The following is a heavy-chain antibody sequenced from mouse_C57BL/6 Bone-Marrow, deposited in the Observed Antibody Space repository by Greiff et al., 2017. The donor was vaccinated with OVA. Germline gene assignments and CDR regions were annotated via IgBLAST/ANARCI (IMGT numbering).Heavy chain of an antibody. CDR2: IDPSDSYT. V-gene: IGHV1-69*01. D-gene: IGHD3-2*02. CDR3: TRRLRLRVFAY. Sequence: QVQLKQPGAELVMPGASVKLSCKASGYTFTSYWMHWVKQRPGQGLEWIGEIDPSDSYTNYNQTFKGKSTLTVDKSSSTAYMQLSSLTSEDSAVYYCTRRLRLRVFAYWGQGTLVTVSA. CDR1: GYTFTSYW. J-gene: IGHJ3*01.